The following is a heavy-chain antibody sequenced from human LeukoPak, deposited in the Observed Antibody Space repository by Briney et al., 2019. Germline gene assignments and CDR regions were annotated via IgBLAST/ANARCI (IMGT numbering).Heavy chain of an antibody. Sequence: ASVKVSCKASGGTFSSYAISWVRQAPGQGLEWMGWISAYNGNTNYAQKLQGRVTMTTDTSTSTAYVELRSLGSDDTAVYYCARVGSTRYYDFWSGLNYYGMDVWGQGTTVTVSS. CDR3: ARVGSTRYYDFWSGLNYYGMDV. CDR1: GGTFSSYA. V-gene: IGHV1-18*01. D-gene: IGHD3-3*01. J-gene: IGHJ6*02. CDR2: ISAYNGNT.